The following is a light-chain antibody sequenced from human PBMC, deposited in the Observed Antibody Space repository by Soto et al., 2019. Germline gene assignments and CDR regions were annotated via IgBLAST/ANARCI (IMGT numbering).Light chain of an antibody. CDR1: QSISSY. V-gene: IGKV1-39*01. J-gene: IGKJ4*01. Sequence: DIQMTQSPSSLSASVGDRVTITCRASQSISSYLNWYQQKPGKAPKLLIHAASSLQSGVPSRFRGSGSGTDFTLTINSLQPEDFATYYCQQSYTAPPTFGGGTKVAIK. CDR3: QQSYTAPPT. CDR2: AAS.